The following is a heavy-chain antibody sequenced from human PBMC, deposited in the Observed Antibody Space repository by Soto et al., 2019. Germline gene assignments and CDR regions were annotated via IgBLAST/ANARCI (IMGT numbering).Heavy chain of an antibody. D-gene: IGHD1-26*01. Sequence: EVRVLATGGGLIQPGGSLRLSCAASGFTVNSNYMSWVRQAPGEGLQWVSITNTGGTTYYADSVKGRFTVSRDNSKNTLYLQMNSLRAEDTAVYYCAKGDGFILAVRGQGTTVSVSS. V-gene: IGHV3-53*02. J-gene: IGHJ6*02. CDR2: TNTGGTT. CDR3: AKGDGFILAV. CDR1: GFTVNSNY.